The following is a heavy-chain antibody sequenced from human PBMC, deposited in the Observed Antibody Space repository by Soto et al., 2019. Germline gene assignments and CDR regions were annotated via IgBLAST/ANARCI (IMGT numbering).Heavy chain of an antibody. CDR2: IYYSGNT. CDR1: GGSISSVDYY. J-gene: IGHJ5*02. V-gene: IGHV4-30-4*01. Sequence: SETLSLTCTVSGGSISSVDYYWSWIRQPPGKGLEWIGYIYYSGNTYYNPSLKSRVTVSVDTSKNQFSLKLSSVTAADTAVYYCARDRKATTSPRYNWFDPWGQGTLVTVSS. CDR3: ARDRKATTSPRYNWFDP. D-gene: IGHD4-17*01.